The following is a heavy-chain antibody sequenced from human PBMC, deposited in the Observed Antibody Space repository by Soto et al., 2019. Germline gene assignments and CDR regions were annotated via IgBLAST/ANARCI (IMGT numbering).Heavy chain of an antibody. V-gene: IGHV3-53*01. J-gene: IGHJ6*02. CDR3: VRPRPSGENYGMDV. Sequence: EVQLVESGGGLIQPGGSLRLSCVASGLTVSHNYMAWVRQAPEMGLEWVSILYTEGTTYYADSVKGRFTISRDSSKNTLFLQMDSLRAKDTAVYYCVRPRPSGENYGMDVWGQGTTVTVSS. CDR1: GLTVSHNY. D-gene: IGHD3-16*01. CDR2: LYTEGTT.